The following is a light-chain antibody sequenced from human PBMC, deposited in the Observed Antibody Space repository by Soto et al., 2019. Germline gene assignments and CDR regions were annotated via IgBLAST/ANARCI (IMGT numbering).Light chain of an antibody. J-gene: IGLJ2*01. CDR2: LNSDGSH. V-gene: IGLV4-69*01. Sequence: QLLLTQSPSASAALGASVKLTCTLSSGHSSYAIAWHQQQPEKGPRYLMKLNSDGSHNKGDGIPDRFSGSSSGAERYLTISSLQSDDEADYYCQTWGTGIRVFGGGTKLTVL. CDR1: SGHSSYA. CDR3: QTWGTGIRV.